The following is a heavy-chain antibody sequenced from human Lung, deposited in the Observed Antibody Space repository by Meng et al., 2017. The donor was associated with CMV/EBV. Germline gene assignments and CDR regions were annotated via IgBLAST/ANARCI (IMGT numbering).Heavy chain of an antibody. CDR2: MSYDGGNK. Sequence: GGSXRLSCAASGFTFSSFAMHWVRQAPGKGLEWVAVMSYDGGNKYYADSVMGRFTISRDNAKNTLYLQMSSLRAEDSAVYYCVRDGKYCSSGTCDYYIMDLWXQGTXVTVSS. CDR3: VRDGKYCSSGTCDYYIMDL. V-gene: IGHV3-30-3*01. J-gene: IGHJ6*02. CDR1: GFTFSSFA. D-gene: IGHD2-15*01.